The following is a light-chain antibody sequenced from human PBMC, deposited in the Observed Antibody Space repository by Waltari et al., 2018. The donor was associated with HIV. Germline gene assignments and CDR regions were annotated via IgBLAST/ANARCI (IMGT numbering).Light chain of an antibody. J-gene: IGLJ3*02. V-gene: IGLV3-21*01. CDR3: QVWDRPSDQWV. CDR2: DNV. CDR1: NIGHKG. Sequence: YVLTQPPPVSVAPGEMARLTCGGNNIGHKGVHWYQLKSGQAPLLVIFDNVDRPSRITERFSGSISGFTATLAISRVEPGDEAVYYCQVWDRPSDQWVFGGGTTLIV.